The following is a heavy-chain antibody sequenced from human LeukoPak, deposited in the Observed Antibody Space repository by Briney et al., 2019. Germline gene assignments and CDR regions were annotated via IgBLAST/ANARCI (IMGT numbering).Heavy chain of an antibody. J-gene: IGHJ4*02. V-gene: IGHV3-23*01. Sequence: PGGPLRLSCAASVFTFNSYAMIGVRQAPGKGLERVSAFSGSGSSTYYADSVKGRFTLSRDNAQYTLALEMHDRRGDGTAVYCCAKGATANRRGYFDSWGQGPLVTVSS. CDR2: FSGSGSST. CDR1: VFTFNSYA. CDR3: AKGATANRRGYFDS. D-gene: IGHD1-26*01.